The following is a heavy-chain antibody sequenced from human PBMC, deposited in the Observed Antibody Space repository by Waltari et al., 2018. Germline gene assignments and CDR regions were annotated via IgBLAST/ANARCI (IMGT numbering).Heavy chain of an antibody. V-gene: IGHV4-39*01. D-gene: IGHD3-22*01. Sequence: QLQLQESGPGLVKPSETLSLTCVASGGSIIRAAYYWGWVRQPPGKGLEFIGSMYYSGSTYYNPSLKSRVTISVDTSQNQFSLRLSSVTAADTAVYYCARQDYYYVKGYFDLWGRGTLVTVSS. CDR1: GGSIIRAAYY. CDR3: ARQDYYYVKGYFDL. CDR2: MYYSGST. J-gene: IGHJ2*01.